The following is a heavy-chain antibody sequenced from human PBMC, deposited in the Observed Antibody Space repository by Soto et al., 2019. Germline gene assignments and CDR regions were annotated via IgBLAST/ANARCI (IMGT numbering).Heavy chain of an antibody. CDR1: GFPFSRYG. CDR2: ISYDGSNK. CDR3: AKWGDYGDYLDYFEY. D-gene: IGHD4-17*01. V-gene: IGHV3-30*18. Sequence: QVQLVESGGGVVQPGRSLRLSCAASGFPFSRYGMHWVRQAPGKGLEWVAVISYDGSNKYYADSVKGRFTISRDNSKNTLHLQMDSLRAEDTAVYYCAKWGDYGDYLDYFEYWGQGTLVTVSS. J-gene: IGHJ4*02.